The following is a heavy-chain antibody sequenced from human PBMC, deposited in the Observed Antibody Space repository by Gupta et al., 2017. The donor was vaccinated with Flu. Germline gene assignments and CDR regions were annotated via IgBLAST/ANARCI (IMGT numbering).Heavy chain of an antibody. J-gene: IGHJ4*02. CDR2: FQCTGST. V-gene: IGHV4-59*08. Sequence: QVQLQESGPGLVKPSETLFLTCTVSGCSLSNYHWSWIRQPPGKGLEWIAYFQCTGSTTYSPSLESRVTISVDASENQFSLKLTSVTAADTAVYYCARSESGNDSGDYWGQGALVTVSS. CDR1: GCSLSNYH. CDR3: ARSESGNDSGDY. D-gene: IGHD5-12*01.